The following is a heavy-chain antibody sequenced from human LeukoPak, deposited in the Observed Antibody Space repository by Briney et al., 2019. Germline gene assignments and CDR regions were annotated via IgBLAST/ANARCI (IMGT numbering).Heavy chain of an antibody. CDR3: ARRSPVYDFWSGFVPYYYYMDV. Sequence: ASVKVSCKASGYTFTSYGISWVRQAPGQGLEWMGWISAYNGNTNYAQKLQGRVTMTTDTSTSTAYMELSSLRSEDTAVYYCARRSPVYDFWSGFVPYYYYMDVWGKGTTVTVSS. V-gene: IGHV1-18*01. D-gene: IGHD3-3*01. CDR1: GYTFTSYG. J-gene: IGHJ6*03. CDR2: ISAYNGNT.